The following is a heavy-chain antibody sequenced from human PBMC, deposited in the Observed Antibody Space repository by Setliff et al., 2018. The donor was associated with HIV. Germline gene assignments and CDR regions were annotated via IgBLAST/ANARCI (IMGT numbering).Heavy chain of an antibody. Sequence: ETLSLTCAVYGGSFSGYYWSWVRQAPGKGLEWVANIKQDGSEKYYVDSVKGRFTISRDNAKNSLFLQMNNLRADDTAVYYCAKDRWFSRGYSTTWVEGPFDYWGQGTLVTVSS. V-gene: IGHV3-7*01. J-gene: IGHJ4*02. CDR1: GGSFSGYY. CDR2: IKQDGSEK. D-gene: IGHD5-18*01. CDR3: AKDRWFSRGYSTTWVEGPFDY.